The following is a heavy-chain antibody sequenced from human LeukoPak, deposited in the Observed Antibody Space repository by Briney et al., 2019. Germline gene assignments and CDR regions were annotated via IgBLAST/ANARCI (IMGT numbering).Heavy chain of an antibody. CDR3: ARENGGTKAFDI. CDR2: IYSGGST. Sequence: PGGSLRLSCAASGFTVSSNYMSWVRRAPGQGLEWVSVIYSGGSTYYADSVKGRFTISRDNSKNTLYLHMNSLRAEDTAVYYCARENGGTKAFDIWGQGTMVTVSS. J-gene: IGHJ3*02. D-gene: IGHD1-1*01. CDR1: GFTVSSNY. V-gene: IGHV3-66*02.